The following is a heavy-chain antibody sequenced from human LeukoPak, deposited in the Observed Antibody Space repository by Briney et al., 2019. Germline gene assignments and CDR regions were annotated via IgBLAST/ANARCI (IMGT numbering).Heavy chain of an antibody. J-gene: IGHJ4*02. CDR3: AKDPQNFGSGYY. CDR1: GGSIITYY. CDR2: IYSSGRT. D-gene: IGHD3-10*01. Sequence: SETLSLTCTVSGGSIITYYWSWIRQPAGKGLEWIGRIYSSGRTNYHPSLESRVTMSVDTSKNQFSLNLTSVTAADTAVYYCAKDPQNFGSGYYWGQGTLVTVSS. V-gene: IGHV4-4*07.